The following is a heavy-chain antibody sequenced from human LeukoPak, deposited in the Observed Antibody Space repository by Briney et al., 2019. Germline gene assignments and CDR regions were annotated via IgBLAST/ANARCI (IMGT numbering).Heavy chain of an antibody. CDR3: ARDQASSGWFADY. D-gene: IGHD6-19*01. V-gene: IGHV3-33*01. CDR1: GFTFSNYG. J-gene: IGHJ4*02. CDR2: IWYDGSNK. Sequence: PGGSLRLSCAASGFTFSNYGLHWVRQAPGKGLEWVAVIWYDGSNKYYAVSVKGRFTISRDNSKNTLYLQMNSLGAEDTAVYYCARDQASSGWFADYWGQGTLVTVSS.